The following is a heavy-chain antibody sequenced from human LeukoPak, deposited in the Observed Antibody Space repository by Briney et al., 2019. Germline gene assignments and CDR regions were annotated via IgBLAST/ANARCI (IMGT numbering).Heavy chain of an antibody. D-gene: IGHD3-3*01. V-gene: IGHV3-30*02. CDR2: IRYDGSNK. CDR3: AGPRFTIFGVLRSFDY. Sequence: VGSLRLSCAASGFTFSSYSMHWVRQAPGKGLEWVAFIRYDGSNKYYADSVKGRFTISRDNSKNTLYLQMNSLRAEDTVVYYCAGPRFTIFGVLRSFDYWGQGTLVTVSS. CDR1: GFTFSSYS. J-gene: IGHJ4*02.